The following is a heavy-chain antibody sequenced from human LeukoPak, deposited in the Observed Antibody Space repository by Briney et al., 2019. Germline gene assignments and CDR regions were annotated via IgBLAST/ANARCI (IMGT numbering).Heavy chain of an antibody. Sequence: SETLSLTCAVFGGSFSDYYWTWIRQPAGKGLEWIGRIYTSGSTNYNPSLKSRVTMSVDTSKNQFSLKLSSVTAADTAVYYCARAKGYYDILTGYLYYFDYWGQGTLVTVSS. CDR3: ARAKGYYDILTGYLYYFDY. D-gene: IGHD3-9*01. V-gene: IGHV4-4*07. J-gene: IGHJ4*02. CDR2: IYTSGST. CDR1: GGSFSDYY.